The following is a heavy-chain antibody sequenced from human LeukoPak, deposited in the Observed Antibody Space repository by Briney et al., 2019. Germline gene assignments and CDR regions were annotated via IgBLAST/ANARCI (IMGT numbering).Heavy chain of an antibody. CDR1: GGSISSYY. CDR3: ARGASSSWYLYYYYYMDV. D-gene: IGHD6-13*01. Sequence: PSETLSLTCTVSGGSISSYYWSWIRQPPGKGLEWIGYIYYSGSTNYNPSLKSRVTISVDTSKNQFSLKLSSVTAADTAVYYCARGASSSWYLYYYYYMDVWGKGTTVTVSS. J-gene: IGHJ6*03. V-gene: IGHV4-59*01. CDR2: IYYSGST.